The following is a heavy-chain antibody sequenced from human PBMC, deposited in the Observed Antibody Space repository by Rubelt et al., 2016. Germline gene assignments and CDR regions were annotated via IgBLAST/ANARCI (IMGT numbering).Heavy chain of an antibody. CDR2: INHSGST. J-gene: IGHJ6*02. CDR3: ARVTRSIEADNYYYYHGMDV. V-gene: IGHV4-34*01. Sequence: QVQLQQWGAGLLKPSETLSLTCAVYGGSFSDYYWSWIRQPPGKGLEWIGEINHSGSTNYNPSLKSRVTISLDTSKNQFSLKLSSVTAADTAVYYCARVTRSIEADNYYYYHGMDVWGQGTTVTVSS. CDR1: GGSFSDYY. D-gene: IGHD6-13*01.